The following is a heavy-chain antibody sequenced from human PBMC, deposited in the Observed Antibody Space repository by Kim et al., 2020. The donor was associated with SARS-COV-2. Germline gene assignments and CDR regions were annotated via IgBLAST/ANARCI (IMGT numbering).Heavy chain of an antibody. Sequence: ASVKVSCKASGYTFTGYYMHWVRQAPGQGLEWMGWINPNSGGTNYAQKFQGWVTMTRDTSISTAYMELSRLRSDDTAVYYCAREVAAAGNNWFDPWGQGTLVTVSS. CDR3: AREVAAAGNNWFDP. V-gene: IGHV1-2*04. J-gene: IGHJ5*02. CDR1: GYTFTGYY. D-gene: IGHD6-13*01. CDR2: INPNSGGT.